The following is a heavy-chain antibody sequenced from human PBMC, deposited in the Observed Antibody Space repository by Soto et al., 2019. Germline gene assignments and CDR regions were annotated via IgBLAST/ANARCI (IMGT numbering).Heavy chain of an antibody. CDR1: GFTFSSYG. Sequence: GGSLRLSCAASGFTFSSYGMHWVRQAPGKGLEWVAVIWYDGSNKYYADSVKGRFTISRDNSKNTLYLQMNSLRAEDTAVYYCASDEDGYSSGWYRGYFQHWGQGTLVTVSS. CDR2: IWYDGSNK. D-gene: IGHD6-19*01. V-gene: IGHV3-33*01. J-gene: IGHJ1*01. CDR3: ASDEDGYSSGWYRGYFQH.